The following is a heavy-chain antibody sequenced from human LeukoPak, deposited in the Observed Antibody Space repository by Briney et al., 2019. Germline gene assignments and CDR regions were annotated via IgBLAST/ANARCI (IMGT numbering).Heavy chain of an antibody. J-gene: IGHJ1*01. Sequence: GESLKISYQGSGYSFTSYWIRWVRQLPGKGLEWMGRINPSDSYTNYSPSFQGHVTISADKSISTAYLQWSSLKASDTAMYYCARQGVGYCSSTSCYAYKHWGQGTLVTVSS. D-gene: IGHD2-2*01. V-gene: IGHV5-10-1*01. CDR1: GYSFTSYW. CDR3: ARQGVGYCSSTSCYAYKH. CDR2: INPSDSYT.